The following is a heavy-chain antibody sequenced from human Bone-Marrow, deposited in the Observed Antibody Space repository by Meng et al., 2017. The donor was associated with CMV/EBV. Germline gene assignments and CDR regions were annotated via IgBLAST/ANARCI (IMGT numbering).Heavy chain of an antibody. V-gene: IGHV4-31*02. J-gene: IGHJ4*02. CDR2: IYYSGAT. D-gene: IGHD3-10*01. CDR3: ARVLYYYGSASNFDH. CDR1: GGSINSGDYY. Sequence: GGSINSGDYYGSWVRQYPGRGLEWVGHIYYSGATYYTPSLRSRLIISLDTSKNQFSLRLSSVTAADTAVYFCARVLYYYGSASNFDHWGQGTLVTVSS.